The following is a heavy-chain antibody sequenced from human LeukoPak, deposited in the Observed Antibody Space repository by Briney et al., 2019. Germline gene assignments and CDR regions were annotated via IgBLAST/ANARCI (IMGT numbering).Heavy chain of an antibody. Sequence: GKSLRLSCAASGFIFSHYGMHWVRQAPGKGLEWVAVIWSDATNRFYGASVKGRFTISRDNSQNTVFLQMNRLRAEDTAIYYCARDAQRGFDYSNSLEYWGHGTLVTVSS. J-gene: IGHJ4*01. CDR2: IWSDATNR. V-gene: IGHV3-33*01. D-gene: IGHD4-11*01. CDR3: ARDAQRGFDYSNSLEY. CDR1: GFIFSHYG.